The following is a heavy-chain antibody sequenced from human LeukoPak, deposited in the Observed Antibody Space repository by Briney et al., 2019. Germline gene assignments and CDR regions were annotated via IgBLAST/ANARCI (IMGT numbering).Heavy chain of an antibody. Sequence: ASVKVSCKASGYSFTGYYMHWVRQAPGQGLERMGCINPNSGGTDYAQKFQGRVTMTRDTSISTAYMELSRLTSDDTAVYYCAGLSGYDPYYFDYWGQGTLVAVSS. J-gene: IGHJ4*02. CDR3: AGLSGYDPYYFDY. V-gene: IGHV1-2*02. D-gene: IGHD5-12*01. CDR1: GYSFTGYY. CDR2: INPNSGGT.